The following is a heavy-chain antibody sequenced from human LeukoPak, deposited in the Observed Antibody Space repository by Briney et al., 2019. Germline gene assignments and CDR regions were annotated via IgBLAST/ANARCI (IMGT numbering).Heavy chain of an antibody. CDR1: GFTFDDYA. J-gene: IGHJ4*02. V-gene: IGHV3-9*01. Sequence: GGSLRLSCAASGFTFDDYAMHWVRQAPGKGLGGVSGISWNSGSIGYADSVKGRFTISRDNAKNSLYLQMNSLRAEDTAVYYCARENIVGATRAFDYWGQGTLVTVSS. D-gene: IGHD1-26*01. CDR3: ARENIVGATRAFDY. CDR2: ISWNSGSI.